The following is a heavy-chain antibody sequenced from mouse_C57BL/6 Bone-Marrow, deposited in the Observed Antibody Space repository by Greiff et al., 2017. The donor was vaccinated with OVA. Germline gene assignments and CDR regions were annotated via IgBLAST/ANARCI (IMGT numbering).Heavy chain of an antibody. CDR1: GFTFSDYG. V-gene: IGHV5-17*01. J-gene: IGHJ2*01. CDR2: ISSGSSTI. CDR3: ASDSSGYPDY. D-gene: IGHD3-2*02. Sequence: LVESGGGLVKPGGSLKLSCAASGFTFSDYGMHWVRQAPEKGLEWVAYISSGSSTIYYADTVTGRFTISRDNAKNSLFLQMTSLRSEDTAMYYCASDSSGYPDYWGQGTTLTVSS.